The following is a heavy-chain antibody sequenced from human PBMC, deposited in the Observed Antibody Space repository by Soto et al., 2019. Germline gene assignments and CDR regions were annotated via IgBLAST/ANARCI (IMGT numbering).Heavy chain of an antibody. Sequence: ASVKVSCKASGYTFTSYGISWVRQAPGQGLEWMGWINPYNGNTNYAQKLQGRVTMTRDTSASTAYMELSSLRSEDTAVYYCARSIVVVTALDYWGQGTLVTVSS. CDR3: ARSIVVVTALDY. CDR1: GYTFTSYG. J-gene: IGHJ4*02. CDR2: INPYNGNT. V-gene: IGHV1-18*01. D-gene: IGHD2-21*02.